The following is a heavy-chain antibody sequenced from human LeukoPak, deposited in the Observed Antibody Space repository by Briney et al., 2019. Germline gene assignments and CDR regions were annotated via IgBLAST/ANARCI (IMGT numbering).Heavy chain of an antibody. J-gene: IGHJ4*02. CDR2: VYNSGTT. Sequence: SETLSLTCTFSGVSIGSHYWSWIRQSPGKGLEWIGFVYNSGTTVYNPSLTGRVTISVDTSTNQYSLNLRSVTAADAAVYYCARDAYWGQRILVTVSS. CDR3: ARDAY. CDR1: GVSIGSHY. V-gene: IGHV4-59*11.